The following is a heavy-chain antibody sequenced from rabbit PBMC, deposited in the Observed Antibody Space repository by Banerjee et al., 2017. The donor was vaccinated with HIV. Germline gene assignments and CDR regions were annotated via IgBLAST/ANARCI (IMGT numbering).Heavy chain of an antibody. Sequence: QSLEESGGDLVKPGASLTLTCTASGFSFSSSYYMCWVRQAPGKGLEWIACIYAGSSGSTYYASWAKGRFTISKTSSTTVTLQMTSLTAADTATYFCARDSYTYGYAINLWGPGTLVTVS. CDR2: IYAGSSGST. J-gene: IGHJ4*01. CDR3: ARDSYTYGYAINL. V-gene: IGHV1S40*01. CDR1: GFSFSSSYY. D-gene: IGHD6-1*01.